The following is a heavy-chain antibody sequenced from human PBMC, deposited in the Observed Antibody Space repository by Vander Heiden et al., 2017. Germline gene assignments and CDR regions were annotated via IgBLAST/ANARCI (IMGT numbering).Heavy chain of an antibody. V-gene: IGHV4-31*02. J-gene: IGHJ3*02. CDR2: TYYSGST. Sequence: LVRFRSTYYSGSTYYNPSLKSRVTISVDTSKNQFSLKLSSVTAADTAVYYCARDYKYYYDSSGYFARRSDAFDIWGQGTMVTVSS. D-gene: IGHD3-22*01. CDR3: ARDYKYYYDSSGYFARRSDAFDI.